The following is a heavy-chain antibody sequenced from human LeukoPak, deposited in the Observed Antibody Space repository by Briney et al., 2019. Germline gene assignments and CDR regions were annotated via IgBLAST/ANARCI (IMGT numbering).Heavy chain of an antibody. CDR3: ARHDYGPNWFDP. Sequence: SETLSLTCAVSGYSISSGYYWGWIRQPPGKGLEGIGCIYHSGSTYYNPSLKSRATISVDTSKDQFSLNLSSVTAADTAVYYCARHDYGPNWFDPWGQGTLVTVPS. J-gene: IGHJ5*02. D-gene: IGHD4-17*01. V-gene: IGHV4-38-2*01. CDR1: GYSISSGYY. CDR2: IYHSGST.